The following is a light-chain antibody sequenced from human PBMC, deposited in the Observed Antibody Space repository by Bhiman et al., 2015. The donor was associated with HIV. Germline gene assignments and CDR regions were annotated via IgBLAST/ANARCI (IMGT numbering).Light chain of an antibody. CDR1: TLGNRY. Sequence: SYELTQPPSVSVSPGQTASITCSGDTLGNRYASWYQQKPGQSPVLVIFEDDKRPSGIPERFSGSNSGNTATLTISGTQAMDEADYYCQAWDSSTGVFGGGTKLTVL. J-gene: IGLJ3*02. V-gene: IGLV3-1*01. CDR2: EDD. CDR3: QAWDSSTGV.